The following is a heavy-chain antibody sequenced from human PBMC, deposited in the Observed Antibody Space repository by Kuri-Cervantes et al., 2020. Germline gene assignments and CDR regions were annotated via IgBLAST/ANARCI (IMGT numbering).Heavy chain of an antibody. J-gene: IGHJ4*02. Sequence: GESLKISCAASGFTFSGSAMHWVRQASGKGLEWVGRIRSKANSYATAYAASVKGRFTISRDDSKNTAYLQMNSLKTEDTAVYYCTKYSSSAAHGGYYFDYWGQGTLVTVSS. CDR3: TKYSSSAAHGGYYFDY. CDR2: IRSKANSYAT. V-gene: IGHV3-73*01. D-gene: IGHD6-6*01. CDR1: GFTFSGSA.